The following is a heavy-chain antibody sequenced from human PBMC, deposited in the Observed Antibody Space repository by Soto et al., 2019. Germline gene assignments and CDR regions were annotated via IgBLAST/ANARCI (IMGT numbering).Heavy chain of an antibody. D-gene: IGHD2-2*01. CDR2: INQDGSES. Sequence: EVQLVESGGGLVQPGGSLRLSCVVSGLTFSNYWMSWVRQAPGKGLEWVANINQDGSESYYVDSVKGRFTISRDNAKNSLYLQMTSRRAEDTAVYSCARPARECSSPGCANWGQGTLVTVSS. V-gene: IGHV3-7*01. CDR1: GLTFSNYW. J-gene: IGHJ4*02. CDR3: ARPARECSSPGCAN.